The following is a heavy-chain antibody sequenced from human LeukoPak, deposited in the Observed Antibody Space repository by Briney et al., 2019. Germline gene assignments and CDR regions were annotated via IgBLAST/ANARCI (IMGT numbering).Heavy chain of an antibody. J-gene: IGHJ4*02. CDR2: ISYDGSNK. Sequence: GGSLRLSCAASGFTFSSYAMHWVRQAPGKGLEWVAVISYDGSNKYYADSVKGRFTISRDNSKNTLYLQMNSLRAEDTAVYYCARDRTRTPLYYFDYWGQGTLVTVSS. CDR1: GFTFSSYA. V-gene: IGHV3-30-3*01. CDR3: ARDRTRTPLYYFDY. D-gene: IGHD1-7*01.